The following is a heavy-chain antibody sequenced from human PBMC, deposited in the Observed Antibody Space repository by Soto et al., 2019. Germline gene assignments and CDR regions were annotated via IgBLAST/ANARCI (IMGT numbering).Heavy chain of an antibody. Sequence: QVLLVQSGAEVKEPGDSVRVSCEASGYTFTAYYIHWVRQAPGQGLEWMGWINPKFGDTTYAQDFQGRVSMTMDMSISTVYMELSRLTSDDTAIYYCARNMDYYYGPGSGNGHGFWGQGTTVTVFS. J-gene: IGHJ6*02. V-gene: IGHV1-2*02. CDR1: GYTFTAYY. CDR3: ARNMDYYYGPGSGNGHGF. D-gene: IGHD3-10*01. CDR2: INPKFGDT.